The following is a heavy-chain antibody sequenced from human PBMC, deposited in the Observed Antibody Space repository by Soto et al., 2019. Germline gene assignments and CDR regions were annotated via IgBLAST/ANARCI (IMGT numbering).Heavy chain of an antibody. D-gene: IGHD6-13*01. CDR1: GFTFSDYA. CDR2: ISGSGTTK. J-gene: IGHJ4*02. CDR3: AKSVAWYMAGFDF. V-gene: IGHV3-23*01. Sequence: GGSLRLSCAASGFTFSDYAMSWVRQAPGKGLEWVSSISGSGTTKYYADSLMGRFTISRDNSNNMLYLQMSSLRAEDSAIYYCAKSVAWYMAGFDFWGRGALVTVSS.